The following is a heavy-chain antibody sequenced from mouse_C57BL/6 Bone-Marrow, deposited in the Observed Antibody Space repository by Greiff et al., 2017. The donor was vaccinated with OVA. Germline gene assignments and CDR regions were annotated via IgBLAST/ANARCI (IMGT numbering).Heavy chain of an antibody. CDR1: GFTFSSYA. Sequence: DVKLVESGAGLVKPGGSLKLSCAASGFTFSSYAMSWVRQTPEKRLEWVAYISSGGDYIYYADTVKGRFTISRDNARNTLYLQMSSLKSEDTAMYYGTREGDGYPAWFAYWGQGTLVTVSA. D-gene: IGHD2-3*01. J-gene: IGHJ3*01. CDR3: TREGDGYPAWFAY. CDR2: ISSGGDYI. V-gene: IGHV5-9-1*02.